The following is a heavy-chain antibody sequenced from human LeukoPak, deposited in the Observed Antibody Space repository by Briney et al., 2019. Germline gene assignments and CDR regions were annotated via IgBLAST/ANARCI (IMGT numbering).Heavy chain of an antibody. J-gene: IGHJ4*02. Sequence: PGGSLGLSCAAPGFTFSSYAMSWVRQAPGKGLEWVSAISGSGGSTYYADSVKGRFTISRDNSKNTLYLQMNSLRAEDTAVYYCAKVNQDIVVVPAAIDYWGQGTLVTVSS. D-gene: IGHD2-2*02. CDR3: AKVNQDIVVVPAAIDY. CDR1: GFTFSSYA. V-gene: IGHV3-23*01. CDR2: ISGSGGST.